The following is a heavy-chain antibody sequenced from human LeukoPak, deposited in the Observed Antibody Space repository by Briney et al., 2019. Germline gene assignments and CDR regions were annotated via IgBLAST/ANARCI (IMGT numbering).Heavy chain of an antibody. CDR1: GFTFSSYA. CDR2: ISGSGGST. V-gene: IGHV3-23*01. CDR3: AKDTVLYYYDSSGHVEE. Sequence: PGGSLRLSCAASGFTFSSYAMSWVRQAPGKGLEWVSAISGSGGSTYYADSVKGRFTISRDNSKNTLYLQMNSLRAEDTAVYYCAKDTVLYYYDSSGHVEEWGQGTLVTVSS. J-gene: IGHJ4*02. D-gene: IGHD3-22*01.